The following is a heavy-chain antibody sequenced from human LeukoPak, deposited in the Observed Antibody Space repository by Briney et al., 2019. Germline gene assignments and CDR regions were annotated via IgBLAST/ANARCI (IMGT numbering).Heavy chain of an antibody. J-gene: IGHJ4*01. D-gene: IGHD2-15*01. V-gene: IGHV3-30-3*01. Sequence: GGSLRLSCTASGFTFSTCAMHWVRQAPGKGLEWVAIISYDETNEYYADSVKGRFTISRDSSKNTLYLQMNSLRVEDTAVYYCATCVRGGYVPCDYWGHGTLVTVAS. CDR3: ATCVRGGYVPCDY. CDR2: ISYDETNE. CDR1: GFTFSTCA.